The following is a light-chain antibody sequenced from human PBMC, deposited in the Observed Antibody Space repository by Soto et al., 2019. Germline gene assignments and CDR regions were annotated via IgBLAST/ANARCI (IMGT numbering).Light chain of an antibody. V-gene: IGLV2-14*01. CDR1: SSDVGGYNY. CDR3: SSYTSSSTLV. CDR2: EVS. Sequence: QSALTQPASVSGSPGQSITISCTGTSSDVGGYNYVSWYQQHPGKAPKLMIYEVSNRPSGVYNRFSGSKSGNTDSLTISGLQAEDEADYYCSSYTSSSTLVFGGGTKLTVL. J-gene: IGLJ2*01.